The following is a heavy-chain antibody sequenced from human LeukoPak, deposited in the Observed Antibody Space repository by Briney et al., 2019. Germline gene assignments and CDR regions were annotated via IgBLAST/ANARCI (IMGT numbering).Heavy chain of an antibody. J-gene: IGHJ4*02. V-gene: IGHV4-34*01. CDR3: ATGYFDWFLDY. D-gene: IGHD3-9*01. Sequence: SETLSLTCAVYGGSFSGYYWSWIRQPPGKGLERIGEINHSGSTNYNPSLRGRVTISVDTSKNQFSLKLSSVTAADTAVYYCATGYFDWFLDYWGQGTLVTVSS. CDR1: GGSFSGYY. CDR2: INHSGST.